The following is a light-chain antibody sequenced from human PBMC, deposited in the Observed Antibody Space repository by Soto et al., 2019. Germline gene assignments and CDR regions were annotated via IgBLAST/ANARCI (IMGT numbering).Light chain of an antibody. CDR3: QQYNIWPPALT. J-gene: IGKJ4*01. Sequence: EVVMTQSPVTLSVSPGESATLSCRASQGVRNNLAWYQQRPGQAPRLLIYGASTRAAGIPARFSGSGSETEFTLTIRSLQSEDFAVYYFQQYNIWPPALTFGGGTKVEIK. CDR1: QGVRNN. CDR2: GAS. V-gene: IGKV3-15*01.